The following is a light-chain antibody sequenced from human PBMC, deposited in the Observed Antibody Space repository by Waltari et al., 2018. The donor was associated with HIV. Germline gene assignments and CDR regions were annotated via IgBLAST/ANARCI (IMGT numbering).Light chain of an antibody. CDR1: RDISTY. J-gene: IGKJ2*03. Sequence: DIQLTQSPSSLSASVGDRITITCRASRDISTYLAWYQQKPGGVPKLLIYASSTLQNEVPSRFSGRGFGTEFTLTISGLQPDDFAIYYCQHLHSFPLRFGGGT. CDR3: QHLHSFPLR. CDR2: ASS. V-gene: IGKV1-9*01.